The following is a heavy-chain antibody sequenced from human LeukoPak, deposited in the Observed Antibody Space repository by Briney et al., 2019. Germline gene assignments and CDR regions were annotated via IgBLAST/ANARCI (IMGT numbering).Heavy chain of an antibody. CDR3: AKDLIFGVVAI. CDR2: ISGSGGST. CDR1: GFTFSSYA. Sequence: GGSLRLSCAASGFTFSSYAMRWVPQAPGKGLEWGSAISGSGGSTYYADSVKARFTITRDNSKNPLYLQMNSLRAEDTAVYYCAKDLIFGVVAIWGQGTMVTVSS. J-gene: IGHJ3*02. V-gene: IGHV3-23*01. D-gene: IGHD3-3*02.